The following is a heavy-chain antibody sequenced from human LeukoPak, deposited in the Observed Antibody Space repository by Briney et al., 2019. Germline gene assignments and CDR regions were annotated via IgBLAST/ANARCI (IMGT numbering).Heavy chain of an antibody. CDR2: ISSNSGSI. D-gene: IGHD3-9*01. CDR1: GFTFDDCG. CDR3: AKGNPDWSIGY. Sequence: GGSLRLYCAASGFTFDDCGMPWVRQAPGKGLEWVAGISSNSGSIGYADSVGGRFTISRDNAKNSVYLQMNSLRAEDTALYYCAKGNPDWSIGYWGQGNLVTVSA. V-gene: IGHV3-9*01. J-gene: IGHJ4*02.